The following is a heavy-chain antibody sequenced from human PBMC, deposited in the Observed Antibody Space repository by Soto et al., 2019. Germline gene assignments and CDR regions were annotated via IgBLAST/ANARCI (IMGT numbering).Heavy chain of an antibody. Sequence: ASVKVSCKASGYTFTGYYMHWVRQAPGQGLEWMGWINPNSGGTNYAQKFQGGVTMTRDTSISTAYMELSRLRSDDTAVYYCATTSGYSYSNWFDPWGQGTLVTVPS. V-gene: IGHV1-2*02. D-gene: IGHD3-3*01. CDR1: GYTFTGYY. CDR2: INPNSGGT. CDR3: ATTSGYSYSNWFDP. J-gene: IGHJ5*02.